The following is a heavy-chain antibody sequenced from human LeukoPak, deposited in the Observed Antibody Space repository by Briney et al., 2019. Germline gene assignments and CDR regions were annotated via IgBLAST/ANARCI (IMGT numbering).Heavy chain of an antibody. CDR1: GSRFRSYG. CDR3: AKGSDSFDY. J-gene: IGHJ4*02. V-gene: IGHV3-30*02. Sequence: AGGSLRLSCAASGSRFRSYGLHWVRQAPGKGLEWVAFIRYDGGSNYYADPVKGRFIISRDNSKNTLYLQMNSLKAEDTAVYYCAKGSDSFDYWGQGILVTVSS. CDR2: IRYDGGSN.